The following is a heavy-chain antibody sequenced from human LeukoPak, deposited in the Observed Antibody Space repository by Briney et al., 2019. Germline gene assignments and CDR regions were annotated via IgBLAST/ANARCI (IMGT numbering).Heavy chain of an antibody. V-gene: IGHV1-69*13. CDR2: IIPIFGTA. D-gene: IGHD2-2*01. CDR3: ASSVSCSSTSCYGLY. CDR1: GGTFISYA. Sequence: ASVKVSCKASGGTFISYAISWVRQAPGQGLEWMGGIIPIFGTANYAQKFQGRVTITADESTSTAYMELSSLRSEDTAVYYCASSVSCSSTSCYGLYWGQGTLVTVSS. J-gene: IGHJ4*02.